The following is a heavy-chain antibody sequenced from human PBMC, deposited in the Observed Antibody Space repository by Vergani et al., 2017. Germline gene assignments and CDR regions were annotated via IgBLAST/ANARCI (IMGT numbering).Heavy chain of an antibody. V-gene: IGHV3-23*01. D-gene: IGHD4-11*01. CDR1: GFTFSSYA. Sequence: EVQLLESGGGLVQPGGSLRLSCAASGFTFSSYAMSWVRQAPGKGLEWVSAISGSGGSTYYADSVKGRFTISRDNSKNTLYLQMNGLRAEDTAVYYCAKVTGYSYSNYYMDVWGKGTTVTVSS. CDR2: ISGSGGST. J-gene: IGHJ6*03. CDR3: AKVTGYSYSNYYMDV.